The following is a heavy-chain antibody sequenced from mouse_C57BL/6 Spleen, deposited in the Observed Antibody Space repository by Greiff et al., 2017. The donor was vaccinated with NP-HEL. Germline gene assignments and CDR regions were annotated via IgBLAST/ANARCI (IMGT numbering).Heavy chain of an antibody. J-gene: IGHJ1*03. Sequence: VQLKESGPVLVKPGASVKMSCKASGYTFTDYYMNWVKQSHGKSLEWIGVINPYNGGTSYNQKFKGKATLTVDKSSSTAYMELNSLTSEDSAVYYCARWAITTVVARYFDVWGTGTTVTVSS. V-gene: IGHV1-19*01. CDR3: ARWAITTVVARYFDV. CDR2: INPYNGGT. D-gene: IGHD1-1*01. CDR1: GYTFTDYY.